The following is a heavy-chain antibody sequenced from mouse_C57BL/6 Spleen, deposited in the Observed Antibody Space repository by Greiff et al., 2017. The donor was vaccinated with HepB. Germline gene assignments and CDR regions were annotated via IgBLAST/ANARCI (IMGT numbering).Heavy chain of an antibody. D-gene: IGHD2-1*01. Sequence: QVQLQQSGPELVKPGASVKISCKASGYAFSSSWMNWVKQRPGKGLEWIGRIYPGDGDTNYNGKFKGKATLTADKSSSTAYMQLSSLTSEDSAVYFCARSTYGNGYYFDYWGQGTTLTVSS. CDR1: GYAFSSSW. CDR3: ARSTYGNGYYFDY. V-gene: IGHV1-82*01. CDR2: IYPGDGDT. J-gene: IGHJ2*01.